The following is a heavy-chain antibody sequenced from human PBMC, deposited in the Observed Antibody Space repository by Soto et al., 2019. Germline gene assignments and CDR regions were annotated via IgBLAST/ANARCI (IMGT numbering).Heavy chain of an antibody. Sequence: QVQLQESGPGLVKPSQTLSLTCTVSGGSISSGGYYWSWIRQHPGNGLEWIGYIYYSGSTYYNPSPKRGVTISVDTSKNQFSLKLSSVTAADTAVYYCASWTLSVSDDYGDYGEDYWGQGTLDTVSS. V-gene: IGHV4-31*03. CDR1: GGSISSGGYY. J-gene: IGHJ4*02. CDR3: ASWTLSVSDDYGDYGEDY. CDR2: IYYSGST. D-gene: IGHD4-17*01.